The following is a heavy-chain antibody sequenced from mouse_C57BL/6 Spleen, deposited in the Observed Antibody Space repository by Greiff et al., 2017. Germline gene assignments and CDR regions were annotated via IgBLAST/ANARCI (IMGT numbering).Heavy chain of an antibody. Sequence: QVQLQQPGAELVRPGSSVKLSCKASGYTFTSYWMHWVKQRPIQGLEWIGNIDPSDSETHYNQKFKDKATLTVDKSSSTAYMQLSSLTSEDSAVYYCARSGGCLYWYFDVWGTGTTVTVSS. CDR3: ARSGGCLYWYFDV. D-gene: IGHD3-1*01. CDR1: GYTFTSYW. V-gene: IGHV1-52*01. J-gene: IGHJ1*03. CDR2: IDPSDSET.